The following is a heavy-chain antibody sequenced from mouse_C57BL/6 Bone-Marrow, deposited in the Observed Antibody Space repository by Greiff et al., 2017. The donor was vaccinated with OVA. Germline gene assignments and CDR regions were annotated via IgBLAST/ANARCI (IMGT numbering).Heavy chain of an antibody. Sequence: VQLQQSGPELVKPGASVKISCKASGYTFTDYYMNWVKQSHGKSLEWIGDINPNNGGTSYNQKFKGKATLTVDKSSSTAYMELRSLTSEDSAVYYCARIQPLSADWGQGTLVTVSA. D-gene: IGHD6-5*01. V-gene: IGHV1-26*01. CDR1: GYTFTDYY. J-gene: IGHJ3*01. CDR3: ARIQPLSAD. CDR2: INPNNGGT.